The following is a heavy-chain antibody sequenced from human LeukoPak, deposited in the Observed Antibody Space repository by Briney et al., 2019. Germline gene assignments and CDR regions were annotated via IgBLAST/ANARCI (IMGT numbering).Heavy chain of an antibody. CDR2: VKQDGSDK. V-gene: IGHV3-7*01. CDR1: GFTFSSYW. CDR3: ARDPNYYVTGSYSWFDP. D-gene: IGHD3-10*01. J-gene: IGHJ5*02. Sequence: GGSLRLSCAASGFTFSSYWMSWVRQAPGKGLEWVANVKQDGSDKYYVDSVKGRFTISRDNAESSLYLQMNSLRAEDTAVYYCARDPNYYVTGSYSWFDPWGQGTLVTVSS.